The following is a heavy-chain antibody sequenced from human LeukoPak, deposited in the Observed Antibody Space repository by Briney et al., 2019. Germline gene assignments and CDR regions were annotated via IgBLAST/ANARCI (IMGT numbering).Heavy chain of an antibody. CDR3: AVKGALDAFDI. CDR2: IYTSGST. D-gene: IGHD4/OR15-4a*01. Sequence: SQTLSLTCTVSGGSISSGSYYWSWIRQPAGKGLEWIGRIYTSGSTNYNPSLKNRVTISVDTSKNQFSLKLSSVTAADTAVYYCAVKGALDAFDIWGQGTMVTVSS. CDR1: GGSISSGSYY. J-gene: IGHJ3*02. V-gene: IGHV4-61*02.